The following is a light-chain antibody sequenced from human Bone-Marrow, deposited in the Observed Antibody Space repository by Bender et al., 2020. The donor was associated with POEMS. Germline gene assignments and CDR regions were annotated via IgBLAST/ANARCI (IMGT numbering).Light chain of an antibody. CDR3: YSTDNSGKFGV. Sequence: SHELTQPPSVSVSPGQTARITCSGDSLPKKFAYWYQQRSGQVPALVIYEDSKRPSGIPERFSGSISGTVATLTISGAQVEDEGDYYCYSTDNSGKFGVFGTGTTVTVL. V-gene: IGLV3-10*01. CDR2: EDS. J-gene: IGLJ1*01. CDR1: SLPKKF.